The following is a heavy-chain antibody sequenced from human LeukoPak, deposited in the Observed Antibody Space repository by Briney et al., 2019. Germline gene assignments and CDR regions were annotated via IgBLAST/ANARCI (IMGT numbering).Heavy chain of an antibody. D-gene: IGHD3-3*01. Sequence: KPSQTLCLTCTVSGGSISSYYWSWIRQPPRKGLEWIGYIYYSGGSNYNPSLKSRVTIPVDTSKDQFSLQLSSVTAADTAVYYCARAPGSAYYDFWSGYYSDAFDIWGQGTMVTVSS. CDR1: GGSISSYY. CDR3: ARAPGSAYYDFWSGYYSDAFDI. V-gene: IGHV4-59*01. CDR2: IYYSGGS. J-gene: IGHJ3*02.